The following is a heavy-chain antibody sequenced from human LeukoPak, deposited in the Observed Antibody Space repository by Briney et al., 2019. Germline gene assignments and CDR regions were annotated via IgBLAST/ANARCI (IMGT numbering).Heavy chain of an antibody. CDR2: ISSSNNYI. J-gene: IGHJ4*02. CDR3: ARENFYASSGYSPHSFDY. V-gene: IGHV3-21*01. D-gene: IGHD3-22*01. Sequence: GGSLRLSCAASGFTFSSYWMHWVRQAPGKGLEWVSSISSSNNYIHYADSVKGRFTVSRDNAMNSLFLQMNSLRVEDTAVYYCARENFYASSGYSPHSFDYWGQGTLVTVSS. CDR1: GFTFSSYW.